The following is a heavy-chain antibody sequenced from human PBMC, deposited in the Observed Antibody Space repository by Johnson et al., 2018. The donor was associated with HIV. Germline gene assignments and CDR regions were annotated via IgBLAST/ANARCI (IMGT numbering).Heavy chain of an antibody. Sequence: VQLVESGGGLVQPGGSLRLSCAASGFTFDDYGMSWVRQVPGKGLEWVSGINWNGGGTGYADSVKGRFTISRDNAKNSLYLQMNSLRAEDTALYYCATVVYYDVYHIWGRGTMVTVSS. CDR3: ATVVYYDVYHI. V-gene: IGHV3-20*04. CDR2: INWNGGGT. J-gene: IGHJ3*02. D-gene: IGHD2-8*01. CDR1: GFTFDDYG.